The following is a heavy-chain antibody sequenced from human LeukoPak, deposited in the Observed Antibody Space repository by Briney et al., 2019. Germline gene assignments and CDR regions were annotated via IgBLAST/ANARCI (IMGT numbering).Heavy chain of an antibody. CDR2: IYYSGST. CDR1: GGXISSSSYY. V-gene: IGHV4-39*01. D-gene: IGHD4-17*01. J-gene: IGHJ5*02. Sequence: SETLSLICTVSGGXISSSSYYWGWIRQPPGKGLEWHGSIYYSGSTYYSPSLKSLVTISVDTSKNQFSLKVSSVTAADTAVYYCARCYGDYATWFDPWGQGTQVTVSS. CDR3: ARCYGDYATWFDP.